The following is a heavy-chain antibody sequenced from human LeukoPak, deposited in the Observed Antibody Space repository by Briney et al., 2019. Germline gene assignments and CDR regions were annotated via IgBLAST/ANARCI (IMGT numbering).Heavy chain of an antibody. Sequence: GGSLRLSCAASGFTFSSYEMNWVRQAPGKGLEWVSYISSNGSTIYYADSVKGRFTISRDNAKNSLYLQMNSLRAEDTAVYYCARDWRSSSWYEGNQPDYWGQGTLVTVSS. J-gene: IGHJ4*02. D-gene: IGHD6-13*01. CDR1: GFTFSSYE. CDR2: ISSNGSTI. V-gene: IGHV3-48*03. CDR3: ARDWRSSSWYEGNQPDY.